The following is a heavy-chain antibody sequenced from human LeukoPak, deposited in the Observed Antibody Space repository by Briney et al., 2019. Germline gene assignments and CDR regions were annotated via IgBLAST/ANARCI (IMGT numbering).Heavy chain of an antibody. V-gene: IGHV5-51*01. CDR1: GYRFTSYW. Sequence: GEFLKISCKGSGYRFTSYWIGWVRQMPGKGLEWMGIIYPGDSYTRYSPSFQGPVTISADKSFSTAYLPRSGIQGADTAMYYCARLGGDYYDSSGYSPVGAFDTWGQGTMVTVSS. J-gene: IGHJ3*02. CDR2: IYPGDSYT. CDR3: ARLGGDYYDSSGYSPVGAFDT. D-gene: IGHD3-22*01.